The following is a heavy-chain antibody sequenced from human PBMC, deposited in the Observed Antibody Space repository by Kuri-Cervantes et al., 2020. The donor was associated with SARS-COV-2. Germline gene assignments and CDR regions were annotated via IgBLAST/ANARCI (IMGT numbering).Heavy chain of an antibody. CDR1: GFTFSSYA. V-gene: IGHV3-30*03. J-gene: IGHJ6*02. D-gene: IGHD3-9*01. CDR3: ARGIGPKKGIIFYSDYGLDV. CDR2: ISYDERNK. Sequence: GESLKISCAASGFTFSSYAFHWVRQAPGKGLEWVAVISYDERNKFYADSVKGRFTISRDNSQNTLDLHLNSLRPDDTALYYCARGIGPKKGIIFYSDYGLDVWGQGTTVTVSS.